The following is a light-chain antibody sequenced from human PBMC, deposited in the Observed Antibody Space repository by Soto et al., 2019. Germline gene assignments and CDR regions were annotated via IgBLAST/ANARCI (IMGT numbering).Light chain of an antibody. Sequence: EIVSTQSPGTLFLSPGERATLSCRPSQRVSSSYLARYQETPGPAPGLLIYGAFSWATGILDRFSGGGSGSDFTLTLITLEPEHVALYQCQQDESSTRTIGQETQ. CDR2: GAF. CDR3: QQDESSTRT. V-gene: IGKV3-20*01. CDR1: QRVSSSY. J-gene: IGKJ1*01.